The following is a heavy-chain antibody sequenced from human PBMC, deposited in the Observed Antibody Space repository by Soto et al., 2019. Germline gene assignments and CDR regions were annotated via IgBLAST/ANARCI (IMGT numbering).Heavy chain of an antibody. Sequence: QITLKESGPTLVKPTQTLTLTCTFSGFSLNTGGLGVGWIRQPPGKALEWLALIYWDDDKRYSPSLKSRLTITKDTSKTQVVLTRTNMDPVDTATYYCAHSRCGGDCLQSYSSHYYYGMDVWGQGTTVTVSS. J-gene: IGHJ6*02. CDR3: AHSRCGGDCLQSYSSHYYYGMDV. CDR1: GFSLNTGGLG. V-gene: IGHV2-5*02. D-gene: IGHD2-21*02. CDR2: IYWDDDK.